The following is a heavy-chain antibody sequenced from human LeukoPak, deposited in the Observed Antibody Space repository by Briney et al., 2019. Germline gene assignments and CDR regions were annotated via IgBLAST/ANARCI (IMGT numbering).Heavy chain of an antibody. Sequence: ASVKVSCKASGYTFTSYGISWVRQAPGQGLEWMGRISAYNGNTNYAQKLQGRVTMTTDTSTSTAYMELKSLRSDDTAVYYCARDLPYCSGGSCLGDFDYWGQGTLVTVSS. V-gene: IGHV1-18*01. J-gene: IGHJ4*02. CDR1: GYTFTSYG. CDR3: ARDLPYCSGGSCLGDFDY. CDR2: ISAYNGNT. D-gene: IGHD2-15*01.